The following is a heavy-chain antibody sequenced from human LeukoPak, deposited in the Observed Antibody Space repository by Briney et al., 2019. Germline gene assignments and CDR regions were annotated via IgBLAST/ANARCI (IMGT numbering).Heavy chain of an antibody. CDR1: GFTFSSYS. V-gene: IGHV3-21*01. CDR3: ARDTWQQLVLYYYYMDV. Sequence: PGGSLRLSCAASGFTFSSYSMNWVRQAPGKGLEWVSSVSSSSSYIYYADSVKGRFTISRDNAKNSLYLQMNSLRAEDAAVYYCARDTWQQLVLYYYYMDVWGKGTTVTVPS. D-gene: IGHD6-13*01. CDR2: VSSSSSYI. J-gene: IGHJ6*03.